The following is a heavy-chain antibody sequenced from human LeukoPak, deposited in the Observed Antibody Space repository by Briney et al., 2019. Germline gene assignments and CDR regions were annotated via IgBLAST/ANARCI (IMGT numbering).Heavy chain of an antibody. CDR3: AKRGVVIRVILVGFHKEAYYFDS. CDR1: GITLSNYG. V-gene: IGHV3-23*01. J-gene: IGHJ4*02. Sequence: GYLRLSCAVSGITLSNYGMSWVRQATGKGLEWVAGISGSGGSTNYADSVKGRFTISRDNPKNTLYLQMNSLRVEDTAVYFCAKRGVVIRVILVGFHKEAYYFDSWGQGALVTVSS. CDR2: ISGSGGST. D-gene: IGHD3-22*01.